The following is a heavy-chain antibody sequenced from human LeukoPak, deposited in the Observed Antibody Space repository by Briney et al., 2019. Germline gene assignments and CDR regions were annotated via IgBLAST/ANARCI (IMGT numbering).Heavy chain of an antibody. CDR1: GYTFTSYD. V-gene: IGHV1-8*01. CDR2: MNPNSGNT. D-gene: IGHD3-16*01. J-gene: IGHJ4*02. Sequence: ALVKVSCKASGYTFTSYDINWVRQATGQGLEWMGWMNPNSGNTGYAQKFQGRVTMTRNTSISTAYMELSSLRSEDTAVYYCARVLVPAGGGVVDYWGQGTLVTVSS. CDR3: ARVLVPAGGGVVDY.